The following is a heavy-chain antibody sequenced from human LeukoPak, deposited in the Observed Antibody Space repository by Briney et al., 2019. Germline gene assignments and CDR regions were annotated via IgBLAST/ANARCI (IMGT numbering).Heavy chain of an antibody. CDR3: ASQTYYYDSSGYSLFDY. J-gene: IGHJ4*02. V-gene: IGHV3-23*01. CDR1: GFTFSSYA. D-gene: IGHD3-22*01. CDR2: ISGSGGST. Sequence: PGGSLRLSCAASGFTFSSYAMSWVRQAPGKGLEWVSAISGSGGSTYYADSVKGRFTISRDNSKNTLYLQMNSLRAEDTAVYYCASQTYYYDSSGYSLFDYWGQGTLVTVSS.